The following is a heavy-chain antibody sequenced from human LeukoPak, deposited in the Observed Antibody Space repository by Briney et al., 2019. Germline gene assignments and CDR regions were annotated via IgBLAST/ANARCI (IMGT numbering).Heavy chain of an antibody. CDR1: GYTFTSYG. D-gene: IGHD2-2*01. CDR3: ARGSGGYCSSTSCYAGMDFDY. Sequence: GASVKVSCKASGYTFTSYGISWVRQAPGQGLEWIGWISAYNGNTNYAQKLQGRVTMTTDTSTSTAYMELRSLRSDDTAVYYCARGSGGYCSSTSCYAGMDFDYWGQGTLVTVSS. V-gene: IGHV1-18*04. CDR2: ISAYNGNT. J-gene: IGHJ4*02.